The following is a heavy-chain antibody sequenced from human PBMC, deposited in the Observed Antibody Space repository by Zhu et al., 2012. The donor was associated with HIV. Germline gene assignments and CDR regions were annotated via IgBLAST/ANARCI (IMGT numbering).Heavy chain of an antibody. D-gene: IGHD2-21*01. Sequence: EVQLVESGGVVVQPGGSLRLSCAASGFTFDDYAMHWVRQAPGKGLEWVSLISWDGGSTYYADSVKGRFTISRDNSKNSLYLQMNSLRAEDTALYYCAATRSGIVDAFDIWAKGQWSPSLQ. CDR1: GFTFDDYA. CDR3: AATRSGIVDAFDI. V-gene: IGHV3-43D*03. J-gene: IGHJ3*02. CDR2: ISWDGGST.